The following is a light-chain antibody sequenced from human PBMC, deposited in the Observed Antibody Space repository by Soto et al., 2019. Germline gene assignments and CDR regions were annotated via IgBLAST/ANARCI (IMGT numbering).Light chain of an antibody. CDR3: QQYGSSPT. CDR1: QSVSSSF. V-gene: IGKV3-20*01. J-gene: IGKJ1*01. CDR2: GAS. Sequence: EIVWTQSPGTRSLSPGERAKISCRASQSVSSSFLAWYQQRPGQAPRLLIYGASSRATGIPDRFSGSGSGTDFTLTIRRLEPEDFAVYYCQQYGSSPTFGQGTKVDIK.